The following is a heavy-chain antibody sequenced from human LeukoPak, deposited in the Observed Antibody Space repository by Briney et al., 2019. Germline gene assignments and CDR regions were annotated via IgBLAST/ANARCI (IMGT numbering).Heavy chain of an antibody. CDR2: ISYDGSNK. V-gene: IGHV3-30*18. CDR1: GFTFSSYG. D-gene: IGHD3-10*01. Sequence: PGGSLRLSCAASGFTFSSYGMHWVRQAPGKGLEWVAVISYDGSNKYYADSVKGRFTISRDNSKNTLYLQMNSLRAEDTAVYYCAKELLWFGELSSLVGGDYWGQGTLVTVSS. CDR3: AKELLWFGELSSLVGGDY. J-gene: IGHJ4*02.